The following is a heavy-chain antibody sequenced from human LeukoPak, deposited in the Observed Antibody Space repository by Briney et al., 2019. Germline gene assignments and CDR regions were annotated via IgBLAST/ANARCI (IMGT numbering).Heavy chain of an antibody. CDR2: ISWNSGSI. CDR3: AKDIAPSDIAAAADAFDI. Sequence: GGSLRLSCAASGLTLTSYAMHWVRQAPGKGLEWVSGISWNSGSIGYADSVKGRFTISRDNAKNSLYLQMNSLRAEDTALYYCAKDIAPSDIAAAADAFDIWGQGTMVTVSS. D-gene: IGHD6-13*01. J-gene: IGHJ3*02. V-gene: IGHV3-9*01. CDR1: GLTLTSYA.